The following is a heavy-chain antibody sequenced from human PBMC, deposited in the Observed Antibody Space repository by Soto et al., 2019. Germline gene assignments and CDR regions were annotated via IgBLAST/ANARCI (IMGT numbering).Heavy chain of an antibody. CDR3: ARGSLPNWFDP. V-gene: IGHV1-3*01. J-gene: IGHJ5*02. CDR1: GYAFTRFN. Sequence: ASVKVSCKASGYAFTRFNIHWVRQAPGQRLEWMGWINAGNGNTKYSQKFQGRVTITRDTSASTAYMELSSLRSEDTAVYYCARGSLPNWFDPWGQGTLVTVSS. CDR2: INAGNGNT.